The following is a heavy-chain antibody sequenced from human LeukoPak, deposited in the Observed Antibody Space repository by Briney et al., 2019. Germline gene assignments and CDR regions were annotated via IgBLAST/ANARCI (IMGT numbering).Heavy chain of an antibody. J-gene: IGHJ4*02. Sequence: RTGGSLRLSCAASGFTFSNAWMSWVRQAPGKGLEWVGRIKSETDGGTTDDAAAVKGRFTISRDDSKNTLYLQMNSPTPEDPAVYYCTTGEVPSGDPDYWGQGTLLTVPS. CDR2: IKSETDGGTT. V-gene: IGHV3-15*01. CDR1: GFTFSNAW. D-gene: IGHD2-21*02. CDR3: TTGEVPSGDPDY.